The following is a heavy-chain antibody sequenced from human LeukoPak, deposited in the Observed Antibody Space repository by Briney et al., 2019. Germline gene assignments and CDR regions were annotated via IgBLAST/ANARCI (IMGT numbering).Heavy chain of an antibody. CDR2: INPDGTTT. V-gene: IGHV3-74*01. J-gene: IGHJ4*02. D-gene: IGHD4-11*01. Sequence: GGSLRLSCAASGFSFSTYWMYWVRQAPGKGLLWVSHINPDGTTTRFADSVKGRFTISRDNAENTLYLQMDSLRAEDTALYYCARRHADSTGFDYWDQGALVTVSS. CDR1: GFSFSTYW. CDR3: ARRHADSTGFDY.